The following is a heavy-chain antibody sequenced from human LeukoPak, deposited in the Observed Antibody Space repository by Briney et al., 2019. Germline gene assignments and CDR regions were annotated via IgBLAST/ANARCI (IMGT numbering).Heavy chain of an antibody. CDR1: GGSISSYY. Sequence: PSESLSLTCTVSGGSISSYYWSWIRQPPGKGLEWIGYIYYSGSTKYNPSLKSRVTISVDTSKSQFSLKLTSVTAADTAVYYCARLGIGVVPSAMLGDYYFDYWGQGTLVTVSA. CDR3: ARLGIGVVPSAMLGDYYFDY. V-gene: IGHV4-59*08. D-gene: IGHD2-2*01. CDR2: IYYSGST. J-gene: IGHJ4*02.